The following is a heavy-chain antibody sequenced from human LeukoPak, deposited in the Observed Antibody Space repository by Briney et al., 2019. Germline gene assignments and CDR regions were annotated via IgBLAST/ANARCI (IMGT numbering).Heavy chain of an antibody. V-gene: IGHV4-59*01. CDR1: GGSISSYY. D-gene: IGHD3-10*01. Sequence: SETLSLTCTVSGGSISSYYWSWIRQPPGKGLEWIGYIFYSGSTNYNPSLKSRVTISVDTSKNQFSLKLSSVTAADTAVYYCARDLAVRGVSWFDPWGQGTLVTASS. CDR3: ARDLAVRGVSWFDP. J-gene: IGHJ5*02. CDR2: IFYSGST.